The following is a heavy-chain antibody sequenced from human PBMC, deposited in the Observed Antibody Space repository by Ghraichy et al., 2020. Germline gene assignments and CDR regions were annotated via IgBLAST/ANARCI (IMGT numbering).Heavy chain of an antibody. D-gene: IGHD6-19*01. CDR2: IYYSGST. V-gene: IGHV4-59*08. Sequence: SETLSLTCTVSGGSLSSYYWSWIRQPPGKGLEWIGYIYYSGSTNYNPSLKSRVTISVDTSKNQFSLKLSSVTAADTAVYYCARLSSGLYSASCGQGTLVTVSS. CDR1: GGSLSSYY. CDR3: ARLSSGLYSAS. J-gene: IGHJ5*02.